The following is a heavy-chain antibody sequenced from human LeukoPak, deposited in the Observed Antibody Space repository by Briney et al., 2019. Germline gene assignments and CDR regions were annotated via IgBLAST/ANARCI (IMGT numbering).Heavy chain of an antibody. V-gene: IGHV3-64*01. CDR3: ARGGQYSTSSIDY. J-gene: IGHJ4*02. Sequence: GGSLRLSCAASGFTFSSYAMHWVRQAPGKGLEYVSSISSNGLYTYYANSVKGRFTISRDNSKNTLYLQMGSLRAEDMAVYYCARGGQYSTSSIDYWGQGTLVTVSS. CDR2: ISSNGLYT. D-gene: IGHD6-6*01. CDR1: GFTFSSYA.